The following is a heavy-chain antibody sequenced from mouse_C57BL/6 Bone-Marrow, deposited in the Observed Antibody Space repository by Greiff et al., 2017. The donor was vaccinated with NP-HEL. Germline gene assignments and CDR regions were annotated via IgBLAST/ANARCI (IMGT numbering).Heavy chain of an antibody. V-gene: IGHV14-4*01. D-gene: IGHD2-1*01. CDR1: GFNIKDDY. Sequence: VQLQQSGAELVRPGASVKLSCTASGFNIKDDYMHWVKQRPEQGLEWIGWIDPENGDTEYASKFQGKATITADTSSNTAYLQLSSLTSEDTAVYYCTTLGLLCLRGPWFAYWGQGTLVTVSA. CDR2: IDPENGDT. J-gene: IGHJ3*01. CDR3: TTLGLLCLRGPWFAY.